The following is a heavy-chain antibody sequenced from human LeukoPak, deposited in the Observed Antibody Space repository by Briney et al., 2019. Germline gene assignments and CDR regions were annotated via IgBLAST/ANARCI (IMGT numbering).Heavy chain of an antibody. CDR3: AKGSCSGTTCLKTD. CDR1: GFTFSSYA. D-gene: IGHD2-2*01. CDR2: ISYDGINK. Sequence: GGSLRLSCAASGFTFSSYAMHWVRQTPGKGLEWVAVISYDGINKYYADSVKGRFTISRDNSKNTLYLQMNSLKSEDTAVYYCAKGSCSGTTCLKTDGGQGAPVTV. V-gene: IGHV3-30*18. J-gene: IGHJ4*02.